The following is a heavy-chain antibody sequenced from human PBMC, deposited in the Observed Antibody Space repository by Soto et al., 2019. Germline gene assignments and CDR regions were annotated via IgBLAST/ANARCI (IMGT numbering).Heavy chain of an antibody. CDR1: GGTFSSYA. J-gene: IGHJ6*02. D-gene: IGHD1-26*01. Sequence: ASVKVSCKASGGTFSSYAISWVRQAPGQGLEWMGGIIPIFGTANYAQKFQGRVTITADESTSTAYMELSSLRSEDTAVYYCARDSYRGSYYPKYYYGMDFWGQGTTVTVAS. CDR2: IIPIFGTA. CDR3: ARDSYRGSYYPKYYYGMDF. V-gene: IGHV1-69*13.